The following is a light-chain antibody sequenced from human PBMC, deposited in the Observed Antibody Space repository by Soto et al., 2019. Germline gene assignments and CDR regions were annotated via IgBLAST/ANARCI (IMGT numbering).Light chain of an antibody. Sequence: QSALTQPASVSGSPGQSITISCTGTSSDVGGYNYVSRYQQHPGKAPKLMIYDVSNRPSGVSNRFSGSKSGNTASLTISGLQAEDEADYYCSSYTSSSTPVFGTGRKVTVL. CDR1: SSDVGGYNY. CDR3: SSYTSSSTPV. CDR2: DVS. V-gene: IGLV2-14*01. J-gene: IGLJ1*01.